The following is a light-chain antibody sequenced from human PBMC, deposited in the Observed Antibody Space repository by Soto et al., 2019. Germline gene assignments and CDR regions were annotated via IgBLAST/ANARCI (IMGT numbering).Light chain of an antibody. CDR1: QSVGSN. CDR3: QQYNDWRT. CDR2: GAW. J-gene: IGKJ2*01. V-gene: IGKV3-15*01. Sequence: EIVMTQSPATLSVSPGERATLSCRASQSVGSNLAWYQQKPGQAPRLPIFGAWNRATDIPARFSGSGSGTEFTLTISSLQSEDYAVYYCQQYNDWRTFGQGTKLEIK.